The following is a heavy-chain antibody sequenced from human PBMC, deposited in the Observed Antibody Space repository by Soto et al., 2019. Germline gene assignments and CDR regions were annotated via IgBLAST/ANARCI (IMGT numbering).Heavy chain of an antibody. V-gene: IGHV3-7*01. J-gene: IGHJ2*01. CDR2: IKQDGSEK. D-gene: IGHD2-21*02. CDR3: ARARSEYCAGNCYPDFDL. Sequence: EVQLVESGGGLVQPGGSLRLSCAASGFTFSSYWMTWVRQAPGKGLEWVANIKQDGSEKYYVDSVKGRFTISRDNAKNSLYLQMNSLRADDTAVYYCARARSEYCAGNCYPDFDLWGRGTLVTVSS. CDR1: GFTFSSYW.